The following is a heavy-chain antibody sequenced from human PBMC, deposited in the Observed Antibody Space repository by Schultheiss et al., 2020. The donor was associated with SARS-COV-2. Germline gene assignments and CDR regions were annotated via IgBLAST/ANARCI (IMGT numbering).Heavy chain of an antibody. V-gene: IGHV4-4*07. CDR1: GGSISSYY. D-gene: IGHD4-11*01. CDR3: ARDYSVLQSHELSTGPLKDYYYYMDV. Sequence: SETLSLTCTVSGGSISSYYWSWIRQPAGKGLEWIGRIYTSGSTNYNPSLKSRVTMSVDTSKNQFSLKLSSVTAADTAVYYCARDYSVLQSHELSTGPLKDYYYYMDVWGKGTTVTVSS. J-gene: IGHJ6*03. CDR2: IYTSGST.